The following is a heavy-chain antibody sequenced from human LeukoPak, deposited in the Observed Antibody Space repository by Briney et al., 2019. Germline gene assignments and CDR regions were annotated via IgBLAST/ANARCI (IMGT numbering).Heavy chain of an antibody. J-gene: IGHJ4*02. CDR3: ARVLESGSQNDY. Sequence: GASVKVSCKASGYTFTGCYMHWVRQAPGQGLEWMGWINPNSGGTNYAQKFQGRVTMTRDTSISTAYMELSRLRSDDTAVYYCARVLESGSQNDYWGQGTLVTVSS. CDR1: GYTFTGCY. CDR2: INPNSGGT. D-gene: IGHD3-10*01. V-gene: IGHV1-2*02.